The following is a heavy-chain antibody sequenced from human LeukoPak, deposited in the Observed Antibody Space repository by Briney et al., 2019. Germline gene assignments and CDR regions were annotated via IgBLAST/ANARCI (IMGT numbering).Heavy chain of an antibody. Sequence: SETLSLTCTVSGGSISSGASDWGWIRQHPKRGLEWVGYINHSGSTYYNPSLGSRVTMSVDTSKNQFSLKLSSVTAADSAVYYCARDRDGYEFDPWGQGTLVTVSS. D-gene: IGHD5-24*01. CDR3: ARDRDGYEFDP. J-gene: IGHJ5*02. V-gene: IGHV4-31*03. CDR2: INHSGST. CDR1: GGSISSGASD.